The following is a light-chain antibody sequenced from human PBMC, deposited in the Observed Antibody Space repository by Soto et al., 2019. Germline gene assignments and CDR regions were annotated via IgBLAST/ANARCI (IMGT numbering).Light chain of an antibody. J-gene: IGLJ1*01. CDR2: DLT. CDR3: CSYVGTSYDV. Sequence: QSGLTQPASVSGSTGQSITISCSGSAVSYQLVSWYQQQPGKAPKLILYDLTTRPSGVSNRFSGFKSGTTASLAISGLQAEDEGYYYRCSYVGTSYDVLGTGPNVTVL. CDR1: GSAVSYQL. V-gene: IGLV2-23*02.